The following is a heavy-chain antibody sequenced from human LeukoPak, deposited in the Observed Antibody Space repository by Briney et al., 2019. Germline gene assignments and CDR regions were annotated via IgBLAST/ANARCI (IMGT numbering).Heavy chain of an antibody. V-gene: IGHV4-61*02. J-gene: IGHJ4*02. CDR2: IYTSGST. Sequence: SETLSLTCTVSGGSISSSSYYWSWIRQPAGKGLEWIGRIYTSGSTNYNPSLKSRVTISVDTSKNQFSLKLSSVTAADTAVYYCASAMEPAAPPGDYWGQGTLVTVSS. D-gene: IGHD2-2*01. CDR3: ASAMEPAAPPGDY. CDR1: GGSISSSSYY.